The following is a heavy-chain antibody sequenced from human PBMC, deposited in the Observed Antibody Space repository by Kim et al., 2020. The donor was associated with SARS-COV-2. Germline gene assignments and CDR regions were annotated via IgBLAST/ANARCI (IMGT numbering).Heavy chain of an antibody. J-gene: IGHJ4*02. Sequence: GGSLRLSCAASGFTFSSYAMSWVRQAPGKGLEWVSAISGSGGSTYYADSVKGRFTISRDNSKNTLYLQMNSLRAEDTAVYYCAKDHGCSGGSCYYFDYWGQGTLVTVSS. CDR1: GFTFSSYA. CDR3: AKDHGCSGGSCYYFDY. V-gene: IGHV3-23*01. CDR2: ISGSGGST. D-gene: IGHD2-15*01.